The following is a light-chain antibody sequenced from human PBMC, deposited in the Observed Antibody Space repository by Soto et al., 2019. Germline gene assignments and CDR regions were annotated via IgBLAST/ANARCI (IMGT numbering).Light chain of an antibody. CDR2: LGS. CDR1: QSLLYNNTFNY. J-gene: IGKJ5*01. CDR3: MQALQRLT. V-gene: IGKV2-28*01. Sequence: EIVMTQSPLTLSVAPGEPASMSCRSSQSLLYNNTFNYLDWXXQKPGXXPXXLIYLGSNRASGVPDRFSGSGSGTDFSLKISRVEAEDVGTYDCMQALQRLTFGQGTRLEIK.